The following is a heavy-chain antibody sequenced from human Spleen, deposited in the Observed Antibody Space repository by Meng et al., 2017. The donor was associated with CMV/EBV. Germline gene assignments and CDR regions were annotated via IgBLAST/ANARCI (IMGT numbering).Heavy chain of an antibody. V-gene: IGHV4-61*01. D-gene: IGHD4-11*01. CDR1: GGSVSSGSYY. Sequence: SETLSLTCTVSGGSVSSGSYYWSWIRQPPGKGLEWIGYIYYSGSTNYNPSLKSRVTISVDTSKNQFSLKLSSVTAADTAVYYCAKGSQTTVTTIDYWGQGTLVTVSS. CDR2: IYYSGST. CDR3: AKGSQTTVTTIDY. J-gene: IGHJ4*02.